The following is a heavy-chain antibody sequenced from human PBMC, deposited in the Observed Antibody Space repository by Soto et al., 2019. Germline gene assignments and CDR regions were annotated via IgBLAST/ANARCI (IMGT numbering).Heavy chain of an antibody. J-gene: IGHJ4*02. Sequence: QVQLVQSGAEVKKPGASVKVSCKASGYTFIHYYIHWVRQAPGQGLEWMAIINPNGGSTNYAQKIRGRVTVTSDTSTTTVSMELNSLGSDDTAVYVCARSLLQGDFWGQGTLVTVSS. D-gene: IGHD2-21*01. V-gene: IGHV1-46*01. CDR2: INPNGGST. CDR3: ARSLLQGDF. CDR1: GYTFIHYY.